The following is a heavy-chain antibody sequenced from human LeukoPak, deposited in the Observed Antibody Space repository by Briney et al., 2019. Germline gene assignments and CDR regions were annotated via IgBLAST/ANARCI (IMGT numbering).Heavy chain of an antibody. CDR3: ARAGYYCLDY. D-gene: IGHD5-12*01. V-gene: IGHV4-34*01. Sequence: PSETLSLTCAVYGGSFSGYYWSWIRQPPGKGLEWIGEIYHKGSTNYNPSLKSRVTISVDKSKNEFSLKLSSVTAADTAVYYCARAGYYCLDYWGQGTLATVSS. J-gene: IGHJ4*02. CDR2: IYHKGST. CDR1: GGSFSGYY.